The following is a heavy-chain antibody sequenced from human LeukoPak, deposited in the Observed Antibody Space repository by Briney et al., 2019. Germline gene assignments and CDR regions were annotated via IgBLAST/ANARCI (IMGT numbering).Heavy chain of an antibody. V-gene: IGHV1-2*02. Sequence: ASVKVSCKASGYTFTDYDMYWVRQAPGQGLEWMGWVNPDSGGTNYAQKFQGRVTMTRDTSISTAYMELSRLKYDDTAVYFCARDYGGNSPYFDYWGQGTLVTVSS. CDR1: GYTFTDYD. CDR2: VNPDSGGT. J-gene: IGHJ4*02. D-gene: IGHD4-23*01. CDR3: ARDYGGNSPYFDY.